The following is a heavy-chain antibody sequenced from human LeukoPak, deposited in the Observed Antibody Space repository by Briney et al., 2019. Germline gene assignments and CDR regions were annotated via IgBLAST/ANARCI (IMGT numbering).Heavy chain of an antibody. Sequence: ASVKVSCKASGYSFTSNYIHWVRQAPGQGLEWMGMIYPRDGSTSYAQKFQGRVTVIRDTSTSTVHMELSGLRSEDTAVYYCARDQEAFDYWGQRTLVTVSS. V-gene: IGHV1-46*01. J-gene: IGHJ4*02. CDR3: ARDQEAFDY. CDR1: GYSFTSNY. CDR2: IYPRDGST.